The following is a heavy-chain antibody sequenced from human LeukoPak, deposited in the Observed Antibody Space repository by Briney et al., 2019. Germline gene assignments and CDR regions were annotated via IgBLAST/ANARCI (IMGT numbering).Heavy chain of an antibody. D-gene: IGHD3-22*01. V-gene: IGHV3-11*01. CDR1: GFTLSDYY. Sequence: GGSLRLSCAASGFTLSDYYMTWIRQAPGKGLEWASYISGNGRTIYYADSVKGRFTISRDNTKNSLSLQMHSLRAEDTAVYYCARDQGFAYDLDAFNVWGQGTMVTVSS. CDR2: ISGNGRTI. CDR3: ARDQGFAYDLDAFNV. J-gene: IGHJ3*01.